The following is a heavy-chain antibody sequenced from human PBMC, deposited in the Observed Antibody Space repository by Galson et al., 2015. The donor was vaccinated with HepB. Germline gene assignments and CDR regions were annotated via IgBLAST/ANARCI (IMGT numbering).Heavy chain of an antibody. V-gene: IGHV1-18*04. CDR2: ISAYNGNT. CDR3: ASDSLVPAAILGGSPYYYYGMDV. CDR1: GYTFTSYG. J-gene: IGHJ6*02. Sequence: SVKVSCKASGYTFTSYGISWVRQAPGQGLEWMGWISAYNGNTNYAQKLQGRVTMTTDTSTSTAYMELRSLRSDDTAVYYCASDSLVPAAILGGSPYYYYGMDVWGQGTTVTVSS. D-gene: IGHD2-2*02.